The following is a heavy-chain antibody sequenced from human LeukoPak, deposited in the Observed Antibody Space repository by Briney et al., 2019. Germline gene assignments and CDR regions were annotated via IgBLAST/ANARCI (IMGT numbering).Heavy chain of an antibody. CDR2: MNPNSGNT. CDR3: AXGIEQQLGPNWFDP. Sequence: ASVKVSCKASGYTFTSYDINWVRQATGRGLEWMGWMNPNSGNTGYAXKFQGXVTMTRNTSISTAYMELSSLRSEDTAVYYCAXGIEQQLGPNWFDPWGQGTLVTVSS. D-gene: IGHD6-13*01. J-gene: IGHJ5*02. CDR1: GYTFTSYD. V-gene: IGHV1-8*01.